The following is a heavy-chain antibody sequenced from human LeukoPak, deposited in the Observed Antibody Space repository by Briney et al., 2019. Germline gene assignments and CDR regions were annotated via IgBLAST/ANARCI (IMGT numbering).Heavy chain of an antibody. J-gene: IGHJ4*02. CDR2: IHYSEST. D-gene: IGHD5-12*01. V-gene: IGHV4-59*01. CDR3: ARGYSGYEGLFDY. CDR1: GGPIRSYY. Sequence: PSETLSLTCTVSGGPIRSYYWSWMRQPPGKGLEWIGNIHYSESTNFNPSLKSRVAISVDTSKNQFSLNMRSVTAADTAVYYCARGYSGYEGLFDYWGQGTLVTVSS.